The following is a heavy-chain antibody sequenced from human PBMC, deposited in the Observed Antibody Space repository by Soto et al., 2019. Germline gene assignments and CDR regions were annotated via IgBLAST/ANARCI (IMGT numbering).Heavy chain of an antibody. CDR2: ISSSSSYI. D-gene: IGHD5-18*01. V-gene: IGHV3-21*01. CDR1: GFTFSSYS. Sequence: LRLSCAASGFTFSSYSMNWVRQAPGKGLEWVSSISSSSSYIYYADSVKGRFTISRDNAKNSLYLQMNSLRAEDTAVYYCARDEWDTAMVVDYWGRGTLVTVSS. J-gene: IGHJ4*02. CDR3: ARDEWDTAMVVDY.